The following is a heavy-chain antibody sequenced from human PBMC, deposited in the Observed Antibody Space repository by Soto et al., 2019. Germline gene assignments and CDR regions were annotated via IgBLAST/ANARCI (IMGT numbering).Heavy chain of an antibody. V-gene: IGHV1-46*01. D-gene: IGHD3-22*01. CDR1: GYTFTSYY. CDR2: INPSGGST. Sequence: ASVKVSCKASGYTFTSYYMHWVRQAPGQGLEWMGIINPSGGSTSYAQKFQGRVTMTRDTSTSTAYMELRSLRSDDTAVYYCARGDLDYYDSSGYWPEEYFQHWGQGTLVTVSS. CDR3: ARGDLDYYDSSGYWPEEYFQH. J-gene: IGHJ1*01.